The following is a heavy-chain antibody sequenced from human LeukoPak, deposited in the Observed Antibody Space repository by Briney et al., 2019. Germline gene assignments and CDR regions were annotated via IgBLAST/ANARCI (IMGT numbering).Heavy chain of an antibody. Sequence: ASVKVSCKASGYSFSGFYMHWVRQAPGQGLEWMGWINANSGGTHYAQKFQGRVTMTRDTSISTAYMELSRLRSDETAEYYCASGSSLDGSSGWPTHYYWGQGTLVTVSS. V-gene: IGHV1-2*02. CDR2: INANSGGT. D-gene: IGHD6-19*01. CDR1: GYSFSGFY. CDR3: ASGSSLDGSSGWPTHYY. J-gene: IGHJ4*02.